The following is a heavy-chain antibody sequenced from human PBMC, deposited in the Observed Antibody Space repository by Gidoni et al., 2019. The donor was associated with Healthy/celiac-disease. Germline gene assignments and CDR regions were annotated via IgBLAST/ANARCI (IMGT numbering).Heavy chain of an antibody. J-gene: IGHJ4*02. V-gene: IGHV4-59*01. Sequence: QVQLQESGPGLVKPSETLSLTCTVPGGSISSYYWSWIRQPPGKGLEWIGYIYYSGSTNYNPSLKSRVTISVDTSKNQFSLKLSSVTAADTAVYYCARVNYYYDSSLFDYWGQGTLVTVSS. CDR3: ARVNYYYDSSLFDY. CDR2: IYYSGST. D-gene: IGHD3-22*01. CDR1: GGSISSYY.